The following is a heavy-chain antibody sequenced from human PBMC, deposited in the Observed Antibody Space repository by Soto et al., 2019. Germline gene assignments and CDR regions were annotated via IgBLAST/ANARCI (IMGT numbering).Heavy chain of an antibody. Sequence: SETLSLTCTVSGGFISSYYWSWIRQSPGKGLELIGYIHHTGSTNYNPSPTRRATMSLDTSGNQFSLKLYSVTAAATAVYYCARSLDSSGFYCSNCWGQGTLVTVSS. CDR3: ARSLDSSGFYCSNC. CDR1: GGFISSYY. V-gene: IGHV4-59*01. D-gene: IGHD3-22*01. J-gene: IGHJ4*02. CDR2: IHHTGST.